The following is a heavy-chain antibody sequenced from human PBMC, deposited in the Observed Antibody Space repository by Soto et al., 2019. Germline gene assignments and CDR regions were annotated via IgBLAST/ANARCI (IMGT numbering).Heavy chain of an antibody. D-gene: IGHD5-18*01. Sequence: SETLSLTCGVFSGSLTNHYGTWIRQTPGKGLEWIGEINHSGITDYNPSLKSRITLSLDTSKNQFSLKVTALTAADTAVYYCAQGKPSGYRFGPRNFFYYGMDVWGPGTTVTVSS. V-gene: IGHV4-34*01. J-gene: IGHJ6*02. CDR1: SGSLTNHY. CDR3: AQGKPSGYRFGPRNFFYYGMDV. CDR2: INHSGIT.